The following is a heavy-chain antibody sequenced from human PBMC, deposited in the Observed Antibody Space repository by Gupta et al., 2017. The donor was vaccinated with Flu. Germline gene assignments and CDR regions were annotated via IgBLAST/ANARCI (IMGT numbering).Heavy chain of an antibody. CDR2: ISASGVT. CDR3: ARGGYASSWYFDS. D-gene: IGHD6-13*01. Sequence: EVQLLESGGVLIQPGGSLRISCAASGFNIISYAMTWVRQAPGKGLEWVSSISASGVTYYADSVEGRFTFSRDNSKDTVYLQMNSLRVDDTAVYYCARGGYASSWYFDSWVQGSLVTVS. CDR1: GFNIISYA. J-gene: IGHJ4*02. V-gene: IGHV3-23*01.